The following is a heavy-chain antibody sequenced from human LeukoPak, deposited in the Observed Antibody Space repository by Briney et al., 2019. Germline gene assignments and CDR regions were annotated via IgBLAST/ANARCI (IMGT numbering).Heavy chain of an antibody. J-gene: IGHJ4*02. D-gene: IGHD3-16*02. Sequence: GGSLRLSCSASGFIFTTYTMYWVRQAPGKGLEFVSVVNGNGDTTYYTDSVKGRFTISRDNSKNTLYLQMSSLRAEDTAVYYCAKDHYDYIGGTYRDFDYWGQGTLVTVSS. CDR2: VNGNGDTT. V-gene: IGHV3-64D*06. CDR1: GFIFTTYT. CDR3: AKDHYDYIGGTYRDFDY.